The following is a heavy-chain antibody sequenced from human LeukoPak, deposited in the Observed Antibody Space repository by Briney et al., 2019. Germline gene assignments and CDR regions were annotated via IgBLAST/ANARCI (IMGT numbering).Heavy chain of an antibody. CDR3: AGETLPTYYDILTIDE. Sequence: SVKVSCKASGGTFSSYAISWVRQAPGQGLEWMGGIIPIFGTANYAQKFQGRVTITADESTSTAYMELSSLRSEDTAVYYCAGETLPTYYDILTIDEWGQGTLVTVSS. CDR2: IIPIFGTA. D-gene: IGHD3-9*01. V-gene: IGHV1-69*13. CDR1: GGTFSSYA. J-gene: IGHJ4*02.